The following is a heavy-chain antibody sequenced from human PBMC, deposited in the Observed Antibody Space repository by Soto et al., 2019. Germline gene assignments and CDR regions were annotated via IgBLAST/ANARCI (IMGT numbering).Heavy chain of an antibody. V-gene: IGHV4-34*01. CDR1: GGSFSGYY. D-gene: IGHD3-10*01. J-gene: IGHJ4*02. CDR2: INHSGST. CDR3: ARTGWIRGGALY. Sequence: PSETLSLTCAVYGGSFSGYYWSWIRQPPGKGLEWIGEINHSGSTNYNPSLKSRVTISVDTSKNQFSLKLSSVTAADTAVYYCARTGWIRGGALYWGQGTLVPVSS.